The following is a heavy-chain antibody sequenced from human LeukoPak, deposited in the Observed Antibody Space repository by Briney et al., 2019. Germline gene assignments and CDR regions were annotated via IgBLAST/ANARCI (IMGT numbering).Heavy chain of an antibody. Sequence: PGGSLRLSCAASGFTVRNTYMNWVRQAPGKGLKWVSVIYSGGSTYYADSVKGRFTISRDNSKNTLYLQMNSLRAEDTAVYYCARALGDSSGYYDYWGQGTLVTVSS. CDR3: ARALGDSSGYYDY. J-gene: IGHJ4*02. D-gene: IGHD3-22*01. CDR1: GFTVRNTY. V-gene: IGHV3-66*01. CDR2: IYSGGST.